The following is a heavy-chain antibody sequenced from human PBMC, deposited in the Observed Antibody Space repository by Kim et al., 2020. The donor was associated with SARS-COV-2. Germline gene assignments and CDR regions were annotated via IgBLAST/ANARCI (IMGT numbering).Heavy chain of an antibody. J-gene: IGHJ4*02. CDR3: ARFPFGGVTSD. Sequence: SETLSLTCTVSGGSISSSSYYWGWIRQPPGKGLEWIGSIYYSGSTYYNPSLKSRVTISVDTSKNQFSLKLSSVTAADTAVYYCARFPFGGVTSDWGQGTLVTVSS. D-gene: IGHD3-16*01. V-gene: IGHV4-39*01. CDR1: GGSISSSSYY. CDR2: IYYSGST.